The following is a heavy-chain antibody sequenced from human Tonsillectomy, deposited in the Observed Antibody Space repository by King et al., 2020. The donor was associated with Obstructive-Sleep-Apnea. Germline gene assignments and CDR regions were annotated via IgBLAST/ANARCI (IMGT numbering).Heavy chain of an antibody. CDR2: ISSSSSYT. V-gene: IGHV3-11*06. CDR3: ARYPLGRSSDY. CDR1: GFTFSDYY. D-gene: IGHD6-6*01. J-gene: IGHJ4*02. Sequence: VQLVESGGGLVKPGGSLRLSCAASGFTFSDYYMSWIRQAPGKGLEWVSYISSSSSYTNYADSLKGRFTISRDNAKNSLYLQMNSLIAEDTAVYYCARYPLGRSSDYWGQGTLVTVSS.